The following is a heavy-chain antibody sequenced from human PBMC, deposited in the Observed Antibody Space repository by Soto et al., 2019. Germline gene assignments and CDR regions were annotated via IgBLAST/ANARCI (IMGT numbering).Heavy chain of an antibody. CDR3: ARDGIYGVGATAGFDY. CDR2: IYPGDSDT. V-gene: IGHV5-51*01. D-gene: IGHD1-26*01. CDR1: GYSFTSYW. J-gene: IGHJ4*02. Sequence: PGESLKISCKGSGYSFTSYWIGWVRQMPGKGLEWMGIIYPGDSDTRYSPSFQGQVTISADKSIRTAYLQWSSLKASDTAMYYCARDGIYGVGATAGFDYWGQGTLVTVSS.